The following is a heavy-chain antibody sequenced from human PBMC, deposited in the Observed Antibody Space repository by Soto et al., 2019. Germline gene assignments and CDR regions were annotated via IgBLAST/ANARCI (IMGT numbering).Heavy chain of an antibody. CDR1: GFNFRNFN. V-gene: IGHV3-21*06. CDR3: ARDLRGHYGP. J-gene: IGHJ3*01. Sequence: GGSLRLSCEGSGFNFRNFNMIWVRQAPGKGLEWVSSVSGSSSYIYYADSVKGRFTVSRDNANNLVFLQMNGLRPEDTAMYYCARDLRGHYGPWGQGTMVTV. CDR2: VSGSSSYI. D-gene: IGHD4-17*01.